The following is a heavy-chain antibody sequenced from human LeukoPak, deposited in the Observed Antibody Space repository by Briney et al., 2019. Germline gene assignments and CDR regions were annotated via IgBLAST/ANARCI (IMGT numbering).Heavy chain of an antibody. J-gene: IGHJ6*02. V-gene: IGHV1-2*02. CDR1: GYTFTGYY. Sequence: GASVKVSCKASGYTFTGYYMHWVRQAPGQGLEWMGWINPNSGGTNYAQKFQGRVTMTRDTSISTAYMELSSLRSEDTAVYYCARDRFMDIFYGMDVWGQGTTVTVSS. D-gene: IGHD2-2*03. CDR2: INPNSGGT. CDR3: ARDRFMDIFYGMDV.